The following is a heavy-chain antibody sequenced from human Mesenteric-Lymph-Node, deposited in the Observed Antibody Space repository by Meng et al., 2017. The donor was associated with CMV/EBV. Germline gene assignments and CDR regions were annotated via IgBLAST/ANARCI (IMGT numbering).Heavy chain of an antibody. V-gene: IGHV3-21*01. CDR1: GFTFSSYS. Sequence: GGSLRLSCAASGFTFSSYSMNWVRQAPGKGLEWVSSLSYTSNYKDYADSVKGRFTISRDNAKKSLYLQMNSLRAEDTAVYYCARGLDRIDYWGQGTLVTVSS. CDR3: ARGLDRIDY. J-gene: IGHJ4*02. CDR2: LSYTSNYK. D-gene: IGHD1-1*01.